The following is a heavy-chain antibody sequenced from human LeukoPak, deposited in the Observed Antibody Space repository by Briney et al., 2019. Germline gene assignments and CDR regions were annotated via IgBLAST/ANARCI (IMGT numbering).Heavy chain of an antibody. CDR2: IYYSGST. CDR3: ARLYYDSSGYYPFDY. CDR1: GGSISRHY. D-gene: IGHD3-22*01. Sequence: SETLSLTCTVSGGSISRHYWSWLRQPPGGGLEWIGYIYYSGSTNYSASLKRRLTISVETSKNQFSLKLSSVTAADTAVYYCARLYYDSSGYYPFDYWGQGTLVAVSS. J-gene: IGHJ4*02. V-gene: IGHV4-59*08.